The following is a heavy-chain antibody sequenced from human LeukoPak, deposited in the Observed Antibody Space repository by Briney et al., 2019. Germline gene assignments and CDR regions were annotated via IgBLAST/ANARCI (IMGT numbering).Heavy chain of an antibody. D-gene: IGHD2-8*01. CDR2: IYPSGGST. V-gene: IGHV1-46*01. CDR1: GYNLIRYY. CDR3: AREDVVLVDAVRYYYYGMDV. J-gene: IGHJ6*02. Sequence: ASVKVSCKVSGYNLIRYYMHWVRQAPGQGLAWMGIIYPSGGSTSYAQKFQDRVIMTRDTSTSTVYMELSSLKSEDTAVYYCAREDVVLVDAVRYYYYGMDVWGQGTTVTVSS.